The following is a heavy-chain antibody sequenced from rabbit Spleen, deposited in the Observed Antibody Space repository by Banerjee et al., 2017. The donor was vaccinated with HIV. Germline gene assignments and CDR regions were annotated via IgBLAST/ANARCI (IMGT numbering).Heavy chain of an antibody. CDR1: GFDFSDYG. V-gene: IGHV1S47*01. D-gene: IGHD2-1*01. Sequence: QEQLVESGGGLVQPGGSLKLSCKASGFDFSDYGVSWVRQAPGEGVEWIGDIEPIFGNTYFSNWGDGRFPISSHNAQNTLYLQLNSLTAADTATYFCVRDQAGDADYGPYYLNLWGPGTLVTVS. J-gene: IGHJ4*01. CDR2: IEPIFGNT. CDR3: VRDQAGDADYGPYYLNL.